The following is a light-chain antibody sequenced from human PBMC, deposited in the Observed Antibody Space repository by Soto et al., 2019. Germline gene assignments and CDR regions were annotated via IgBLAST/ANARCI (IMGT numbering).Light chain of an antibody. J-gene: IGLJ2*01. CDR1: SSDVGGYKF. V-gene: IGLV2-14*01. Sequence: QSALTQPASVSGSPGQSITISCTGTSSDVGGYKFVSWYQQHPGKAPKLMIYEVSNRPSGVSDRFSGSKSGTSASLAITGLQAEDEADYYCQSHDNSLRGSVFGGGTKLTVL. CDR2: EVS. CDR3: QSHDNSLRGSV.